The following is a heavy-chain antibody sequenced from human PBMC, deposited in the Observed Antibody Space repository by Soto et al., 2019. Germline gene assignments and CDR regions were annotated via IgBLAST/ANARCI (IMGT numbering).Heavy chain of an antibody. CDR1: GFTFSSFP. CDR3: AREGGVSGCYWGRDY. Sequence: QVQLVESGGGVVQPGRSLRLSCAASGFTFSSFPMHWVRQAPGKGLERVALISYDGTNKYYTDSVKGRFTISRDNSKNTLYLQMNSLRAEDTAVYYCAREGGVSGCYWGRDYWGQGTPVTVSS. CDR2: ISYDGTNK. V-gene: IGHV3-30-3*01. D-gene: IGHD6-19*01. J-gene: IGHJ4*02.